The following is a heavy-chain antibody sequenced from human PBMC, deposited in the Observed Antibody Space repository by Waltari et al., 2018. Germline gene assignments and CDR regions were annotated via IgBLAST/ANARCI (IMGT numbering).Heavy chain of an antibody. CDR3: AKDAFGNTYLDF. V-gene: IGHV3-30*02. D-gene: IGHD2-2*02. J-gene: IGHJ4*02. CDR2: IWFDGSDK. CDR1: GFTFGNFG. Sequence: QVNLVESGGGVVQPGGSLRLPCATSGFTFGNFGMHWVRQAPGKGLEWVALIWFDGSDKFYADSVRGRFTISRDNSARTLYLDMDSLRLDDTAMYYCAKDAFGNTYLDFWGQGTLVTVSS.